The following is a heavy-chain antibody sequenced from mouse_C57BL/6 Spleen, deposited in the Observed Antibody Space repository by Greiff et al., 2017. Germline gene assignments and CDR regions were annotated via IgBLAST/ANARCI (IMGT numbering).Heavy chain of an antibody. J-gene: IGHJ2*01. CDR3: TRRRLGTSYYFDY. V-gene: IGHV1-15*01. Sequence: QVQLKQSGAELVRPGASVTLSCKASGYTFTDYEMHWVKQTPVHGLEWIGAIDPETGGTAYNQKFKGKAILTADKSSSTAYMELRSLTSEDSAVYYCTRRRLGTSYYFDYWGQGTTLTVSS. D-gene: IGHD3-3*01. CDR1: GYTFTDYE. CDR2: IDPETGGT.